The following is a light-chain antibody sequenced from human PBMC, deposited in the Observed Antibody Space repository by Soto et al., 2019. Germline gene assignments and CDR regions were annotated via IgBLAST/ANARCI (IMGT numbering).Light chain of an antibody. CDR3: QHFKGYVT. V-gene: IGKV1-9*01. CDR1: QGISNY. J-gene: IGKJ5*01. CDR2: TAT. Sequence: IQLAQSPSSLSASAGDSVTITCRASQGISNYLAWYQQKVGKAPELLIFTATTLRSGVPSRFSGSGSGTNFTLTINSLQPEDFATYYCQHFKGYVTFGQGTRLEVK.